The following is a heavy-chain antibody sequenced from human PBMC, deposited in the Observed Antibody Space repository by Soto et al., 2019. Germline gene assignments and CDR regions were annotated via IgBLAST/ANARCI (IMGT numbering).Heavy chain of an antibody. Sequence: QVRLVESGGGVVQPGRSLRLSCAASGFTFSSYAMHWVRQAPGKGLEWVAVISYDGSNKYYADSVKGRFTISRDNSKNTLYLQMNSLRAEDTAVYYCARAEQWLVSDAFDIWGQGTMVTVSS. CDR1: GFTFSSYA. J-gene: IGHJ3*02. CDR2: ISYDGSNK. D-gene: IGHD6-19*01. V-gene: IGHV3-30-3*01. CDR3: ARAEQWLVSDAFDI.